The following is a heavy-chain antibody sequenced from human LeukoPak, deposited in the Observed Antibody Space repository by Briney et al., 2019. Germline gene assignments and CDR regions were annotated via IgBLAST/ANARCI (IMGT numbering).Heavy chain of an antibody. D-gene: IGHD2-21*02. CDR1: GYTFTSYY. J-gene: IGHJ6*02. V-gene: IGHV1-46*01. CDR2: INPSGGST. Sequence: GASVKVSCKASGYTFTSYYMHWVRQAPGQGLEWMGIINPSGGSTSYAQKFQGRVTITADESTSTAYMELSSLRSEDTAVYYCARREVVTAINYYYGMDVWGQGTTVTVSS. CDR3: ARREVVTAINYYYGMDV.